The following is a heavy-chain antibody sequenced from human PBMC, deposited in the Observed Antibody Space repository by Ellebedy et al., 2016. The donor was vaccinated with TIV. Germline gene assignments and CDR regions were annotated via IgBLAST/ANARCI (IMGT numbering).Heavy chain of an antibody. D-gene: IGHD6-13*01. CDR1: GYTFTGYY. V-gene: IGHV1-2*02. Sequence: ASVKVSXXASGYTFTGYYMHWVRQAPGQGLEWMGWINPNSGGTNYAQKFQGRVTMTRDTSISTAYMELSRLRSDDTAVYYCARAPYVIAAAATAPRYWGQGTLVTVSS. J-gene: IGHJ4*02. CDR2: INPNSGGT. CDR3: ARAPYVIAAAATAPRY.